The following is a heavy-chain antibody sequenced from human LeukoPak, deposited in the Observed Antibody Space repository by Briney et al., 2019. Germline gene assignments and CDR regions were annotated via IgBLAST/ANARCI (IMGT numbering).Heavy chain of an antibody. D-gene: IGHD3-10*01. CDR3: AEVKLLWFGEFPGPNWFDP. Sequence: GGSLRLSCAASGFTFSSYGMHWVRQAPGKGLEWVAFIRYDGSNKYYADSVKGRFTISRDNSKNTPYLQMNSLRAEDTAVYYCAEVKLLWFGEFPGPNWFDPWGQGTLVTVSS. CDR1: GFTFSSYG. V-gene: IGHV3-30*02. J-gene: IGHJ5*02. CDR2: IRYDGSNK.